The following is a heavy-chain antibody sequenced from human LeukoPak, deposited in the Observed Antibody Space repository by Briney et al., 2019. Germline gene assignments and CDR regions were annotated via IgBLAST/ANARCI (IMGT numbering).Heavy chain of an antibody. CDR3: ATGVGYGGNSEVCYYYYGMDV. V-gene: IGHV1-8*01. D-gene: IGHD4-23*01. J-gene: IGHJ6*02. Sequence: ASVKVSCKASGYTFTSYDINWVRQATGQGLEWMGWMNPNSGNTGYAQKFQGRVTMTRNTSISTAYMELSSLRSEDTAVYYCATGVGYGGNSEVCYYYYGMDVWGQGTTVTVSS. CDR2: MNPNSGNT. CDR1: GYTFTSYD.